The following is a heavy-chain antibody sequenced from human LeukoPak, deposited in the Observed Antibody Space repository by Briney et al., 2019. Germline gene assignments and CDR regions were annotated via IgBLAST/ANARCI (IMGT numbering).Heavy chain of an antibody. V-gene: IGHV3-21*01. Sequence: KAGGSLRLSCAASGFTFSSYAMNWVRQAPGKGLEWVSSISSGSSYIYYADSLKGRFTISRDNAKNSLYLQMNSLRAEDTAVYYCAREGPIVAAYYYMDVWGKGTTVTVSS. D-gene: IGHD5-12*01. CDR1: GFTFSSYA. J-gene: IGHJ6*03. CDR3: AREGPIVAAYYYMDV. CDR2: ISSGSSYI.